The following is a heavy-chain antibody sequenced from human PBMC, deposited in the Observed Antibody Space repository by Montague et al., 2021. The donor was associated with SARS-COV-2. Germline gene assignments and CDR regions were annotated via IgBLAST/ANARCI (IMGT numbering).Heavy chain of an antibody. Sequence: SETLSLTCTVPGGSISSSSYYWGWIRQPPGKGLEWIGGIYYSGSTYYXXXLKSRVTISVDTSKNQFSLKLSSVTAADTAVYYCARLGRQQLVRLSGLDVWGQGTTVTVSS. D-gene: IGHD6-13*01. J-gene: IGHJ6*02. CDR1: GGSISSSSYY. CDR2: IYYSGST. CDR3: ARLGRQQLVRLSGLDV. V-gene: IGHV4-39*07.